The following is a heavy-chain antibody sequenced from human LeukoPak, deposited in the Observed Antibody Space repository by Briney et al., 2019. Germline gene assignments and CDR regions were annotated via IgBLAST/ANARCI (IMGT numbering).Heavy chain of an antibody. CDR2: IYSSGST. Sequence: SESLSLTCTVSGGSISRGCYYWSWILQPAWKGLEWIGRIYSSGSTNYDPSLKSRVTISLDPSKNQFTLKLSSVTAADTAVYYCARRALITMIVVVIAHDAFDIWGQGTMVTVSS. J-gene: IGHJ3*02. CDR1: GGSISRGCYY. D-gene: IGHD3-22*01. V-gene: IGHV4-61*02. CDR3: ARRALITMIVVVIAHDAFDI.